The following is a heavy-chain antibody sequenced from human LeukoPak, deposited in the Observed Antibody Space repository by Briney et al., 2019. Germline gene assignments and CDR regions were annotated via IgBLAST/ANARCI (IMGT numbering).Heavy chain of an antibody. J-gene: IGHJ4*02. CDR1: GYNFIGYG. CDR3: ARAHPHYGLFHAFDH. Sequence: ASVKVSCKASGYNFIGYGITWVRQAPGQGLEWMGWVSSYNGNTDFAQKFQGRVSMTTEISTTTVYMELRGLRSDDTAVYYFARAHPHYGLFHAFDHWGQGTLVTVSS. CDR2: VSSYNGNT. D-gene: IGHD3-10*01. V-gene: IGHV1-18*01.